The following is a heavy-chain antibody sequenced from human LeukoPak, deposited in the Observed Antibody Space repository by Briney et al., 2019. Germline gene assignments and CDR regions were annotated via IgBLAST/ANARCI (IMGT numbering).Heavy chain of an antibody. CDR3: ARKGSGYSYGYPY. V-gene: IGHV3-48*01. CDR1: GYTFSSYS. Sequence: PGGSLRLSCAASGYTFSSYSMNWVRQAPGKGLEWVSYISSTSSTIYYPDSVKGRFTISRDNAENSVYLQMNSLRAEDTAVYYCARKGSGYSYGYPYWGQGTLVTVSS. D-gene: IGHD5-18*01. CDR2: ISSTSSTI. J-gene: IGHJ4*02.